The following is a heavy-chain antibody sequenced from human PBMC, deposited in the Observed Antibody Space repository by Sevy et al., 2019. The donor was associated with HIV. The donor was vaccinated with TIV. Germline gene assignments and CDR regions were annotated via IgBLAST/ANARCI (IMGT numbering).Heavy chain of an antibody. CDR3: ARDLRIQLWLPAY. CDR1: GFTFSSYA. D-gene: IGHD5-18*01. CDR2: ISYDGSNK. J-gene: IGHJ4*02. V-gene: IGHV3-30-3*01. Sequence: GGSLRLSCAASGFTFSSYAMHWVRQAPGKGLEWVAVISYDGSNKYYADSVKGRFTISRDNSKNTLYLQMNSLRAEDTAVCYCARDLRIQLWLPAYWGQGTLVTVSS.